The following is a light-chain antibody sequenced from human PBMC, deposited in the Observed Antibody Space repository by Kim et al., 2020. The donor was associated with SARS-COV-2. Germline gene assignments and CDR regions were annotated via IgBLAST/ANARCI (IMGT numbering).Light chain of an antibody. CDR3: QQYHNLPYT. V-gene: IGKV4-1*01. Sequence: DIVMTQSADSLAVSLGERATITCKSSQSVSNKLVWYQQKAGQPPKLLIRWSSDRESGVPDRFSGSGSGTDFTLTISSLQAGDVAVYYCQQYHNLPYTFGQGTKLEI. CDR2: WSS. CDR1: QSVSNK. J-gene: IGKJ2*01.